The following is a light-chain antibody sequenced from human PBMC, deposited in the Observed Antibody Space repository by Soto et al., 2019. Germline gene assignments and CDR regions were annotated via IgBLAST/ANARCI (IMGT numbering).Light chain of an antibody. CDR2: GAS. CDR3: QQYGSSPRT. Sequence: EIVLTQSPGTLSLSPGERATLSCRASQSVSSSYLAWYQQKPGQAPRLLIYGASSRATGIPDRSSGSGSGTDFTLTISRLEPEDFAAYYCQQYGSSPRTFGQGTKVEIK. V-gene: IGKV3-20*01. J-gene: IGKJ1*01. CDR1: QSVSSSY.